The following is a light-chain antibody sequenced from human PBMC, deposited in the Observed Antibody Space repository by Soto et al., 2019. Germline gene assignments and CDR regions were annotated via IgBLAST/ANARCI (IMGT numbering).Light chain of an antibody. V-gene: IGKV3-20*01. Sequence: EFVLTQSPGTLSLSPGERATLSCRASQTVRNNYLAWYQKKPGQAPRLLIYDASSRATGIPDRFSGGGSGTDFTLTISRLETEDFAVYYCQQLSSYPLTFGGGTKLDIK. CDR1: QTVRNNY. CDR3: QQLSSYPLT. J-gene: IGKJ4*01. CDR2: DAS.